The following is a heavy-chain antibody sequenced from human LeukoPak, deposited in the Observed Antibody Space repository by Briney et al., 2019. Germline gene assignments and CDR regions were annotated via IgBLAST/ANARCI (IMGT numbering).Heavy chain of an antibody. Sequence: GGSLRLSCAASGVSLSIYWLYWGRQAPGKGLVWVSRINSEGGRITYADPVKGRFTISRDNAKNTLSLHMNSLIAEDTAVYYCARGISSGWYSPGIDYWGQGTLVTVSS. CDR2: INSEGGRI. V-gene: IGHV3-74*01. J-gene: IGHJ4*02. CDR1: GVSLSIYW. D-gene: IGHD6-19*01. CDR3: ARGISSGWYSPGIDY.